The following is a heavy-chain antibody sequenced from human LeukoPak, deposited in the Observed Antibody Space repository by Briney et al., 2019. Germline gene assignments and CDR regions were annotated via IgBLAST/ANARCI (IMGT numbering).Heavy chain of an antibody. Sequence: GGSLRLSCAASGFASSSYGMHWVRQAPGKGLEWVAVIWYDGSNKYYADSVKGRFTISRDNSKNTLYLQMNSLRAEDTAVYYCARDRYNWNDESLFDYWGQGTLVTVSS. CDR1: GFASSSYG. V-gene: IGHV3-33*01. CDR3: ARDRYNWNDESLFDY. D-gene: IGHD1-1*01. J-gene: IGHJ4*02. CDR2: IWYDGSNK.